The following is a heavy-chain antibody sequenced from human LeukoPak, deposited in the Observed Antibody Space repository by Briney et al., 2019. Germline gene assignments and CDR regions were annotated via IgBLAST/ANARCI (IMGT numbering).Heavy chain of an antibody. V-gene: IGHV3-23*01. CDR1: GFTFSTYA. CDR2: ISGSGGRT. J-gene: IGHJ4*02. CDR3: ARGGYGHSSSDY. Sequence: GGSLRLSCAASGFTFSTYAMTWVRQAPGKGLGWVSAISGSGGRTYYADSVKGRFTISRDNSKNTLNLQMNSLRADDTAVYYCARGGYGHSSSDYWGQGTLVTVSS. D-gene: IGHD6-13*01.